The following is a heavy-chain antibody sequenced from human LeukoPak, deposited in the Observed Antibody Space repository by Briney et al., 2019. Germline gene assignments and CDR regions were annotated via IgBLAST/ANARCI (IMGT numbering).Heavy chain of an antibody. V-gene: IGHV1-8*03. J-gene: IGHJ3*02. Sequence: ASVKVSCKASGYTFTSYDINWVRQATGQGLEWMGWMNPNSGNTGYAQKFQGRVTITRNTSISTAYMELSSLRSEDTAVYYCARGPVYGGAFDIWGQGTMVTVSS. CDR1: GYTFTSYD. CDR2: MNPNSGNT. D-gene: IGHD2/OR15-2a*01. CDR3: ARGPVYGGAFDI.